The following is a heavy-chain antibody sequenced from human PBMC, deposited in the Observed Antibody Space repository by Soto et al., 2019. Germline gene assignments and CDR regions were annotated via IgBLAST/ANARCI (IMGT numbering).Heavy chain of an antibody. CDR1: GGPISSYY. V-gene: IGHV4-59*01. D-gene: IGHD2-15*01. CDR2: IYYSGST. Sequence: SETLSLTCTVSGGPISSYYWSWIRQPPGKGLEWIGYIYYSGSTNYNPSLKSRVTISVDTSKNQFSLKLTSVTAADTAAYYCAREGGSYYHYGMDVWGQGTTVTVSS. CDR3: AREGGSYYHYGMDV. J-gene: IGHJ6*02.